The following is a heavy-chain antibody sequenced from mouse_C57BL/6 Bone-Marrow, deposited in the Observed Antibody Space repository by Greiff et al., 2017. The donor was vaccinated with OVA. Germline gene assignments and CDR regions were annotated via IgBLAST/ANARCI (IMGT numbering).Heavy chain of an antibody. CDR3: TRRGLYYYGSSYDY. J-gene: IGHJ2*01. V-gene: IGHV1-15*01. D-gene: IGHD1-1*01. CDR2: IAPETGGT. Sequence: QVQLQQSGAELVRPGASVTLSCKASGYTFTDYEMHWVKQTPVHGLEWIGAIAPETGGTAYNQKFKGKAILTADKSSSTAYMELRSLTSEDSAVYYCTRRGLYYYGSSYDYWGQGTTLTVSS. CDR1: GYTFTDYE.